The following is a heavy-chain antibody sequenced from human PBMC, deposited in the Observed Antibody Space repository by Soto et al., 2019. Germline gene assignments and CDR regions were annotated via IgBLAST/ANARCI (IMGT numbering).Heavy chain of an antibody. J-gene: IGHJ4*02. CDR3: ARGFRSDC. Sequence: QVQLQESGPGLVKPSETLSLTCTVSGGSISSYYWSWIRQPPGKGLEWIGYIYYSGSTNYNPSLKSRVTISVDTSKNQFSLKLSSVTAADTAVYYCARGFRSDCWGQGTLVTVSS. CDR1: GGSISSYY. V-gene: IGHV4-59*01. CDR2: IYYSGST. D-gene: IGHD2-21*01.